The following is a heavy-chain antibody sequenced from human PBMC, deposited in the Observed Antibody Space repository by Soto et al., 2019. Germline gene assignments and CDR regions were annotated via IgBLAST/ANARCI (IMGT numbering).Heavy chain of an antibody. V-gene: IGHV1-2*04. D-gene: IGHD3-22*01. CDR2: INPNSGGT. Sequence: ASVKVSCKASGYTFTGYYMHWVRQAPGQGLEWMGWINPNSGGTNYAQKFQGWVTMTRDRSISTAYMELSRLRSDDTAVYYCAREQLNYDSSGYNYYYYGMDVWGQGTTVTVSS. CDR3: AREQLNYDSSGYNYYYYGMDV. CDR1: GYTFTGYY. J-gene: IGHJ6*02.